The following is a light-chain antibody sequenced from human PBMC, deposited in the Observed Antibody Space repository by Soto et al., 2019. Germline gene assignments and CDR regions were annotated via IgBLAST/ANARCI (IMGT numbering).Light chain of an antibody. CDR3: QHYVDWPLT. V-gene: IGKV3-15*01. CDR2: AAS. CDR1: QGIGNT. Sequence: EIVITQSPATLSVSPGEGATLSCRASQGIGNTLAGYQQKPGQTPRLLIYAASIRATGVPARFSGSGSGTDLTLTIHSLQSEDFAVYYCQHYVDWPLTFGGGTKVESK. J-gene: IGKJ4*01.